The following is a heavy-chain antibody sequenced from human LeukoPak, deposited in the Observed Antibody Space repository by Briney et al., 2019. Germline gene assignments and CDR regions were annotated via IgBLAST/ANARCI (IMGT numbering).Heavy chain of an antibody. CDR3: ATDSSGWFAP. Sequence: PSETLSLTCTVSGVSISGYYWNWLRQPPGKGLEWIGCIYYSGSTNYNPSLKSRVTISVDTSKKQFSLKLTSVTAADTAVYYCATDSSGWFAPWGQGTLVTVSS. V-gene: IGHV4-59*01. CDR1: GVSISGYY. CDR2: IYYSGST. J-gene: IGHJ5*02. D-gene: IGHD3-22*01.